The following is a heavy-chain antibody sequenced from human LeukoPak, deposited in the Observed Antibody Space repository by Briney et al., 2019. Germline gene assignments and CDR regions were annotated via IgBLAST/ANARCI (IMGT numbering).Heavy chain of an antibody. CDR3: ARDRIQLWSHDY. V-gene: IGHV3-7*04. Sequence: GGSLRLSCAASGFTVSSNYMSWVRQAPGKGLEWVANIKPDGSDKYYVDSVKGRFTISRENAKNSLYLHMNSLRAEDTAVYYCARDRIQLWSHDYWGQGTLVTVSS. CDR2: IKPDGSDK. CDR1: GFTVSSNY. D-gene: IGHD5-18*01. J-gene: IGHJ4*02.